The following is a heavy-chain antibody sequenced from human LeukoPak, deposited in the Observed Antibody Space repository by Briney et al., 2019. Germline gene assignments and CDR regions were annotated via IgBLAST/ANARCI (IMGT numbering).Heavy chain of an antibody. Sequence: PGGSLRLSCAASGFTFTSYGMTWVRQAQGKGLEWVSSISSSSSYIYYADSVKGRFTISRDNAKNSVYLQMNSLRGEDTAVYYWVRGAGTGWRFDYWGQGTLVTVSS. CDR2: ISSSSSYI. J-gene: IGHJ4*02. CDR1: GFTFTSYG. V-gene: IGHV3-21*01. D-gene: IGHD6-19*01. CDR3: VRGAGTGWRFDY.